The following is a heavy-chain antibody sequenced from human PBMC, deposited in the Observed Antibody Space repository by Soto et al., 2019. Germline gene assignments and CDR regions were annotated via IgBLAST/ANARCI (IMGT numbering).Heavy chain of an antibody. CDR3: MLGSGWKDFDY. J-gene: IGHJ4*02. D-gene: IGHD3-22*01. CDR1: GGSISSSSYY. CDR2: IYYSGST. V-gene: IGHV4-39*01. Sequence: PSETLSLTCTVSGGSISSSSYYWGWLRQPPGKGLEWIGSIYYSGSTYYNPSLKSRVTISVDTSKNQFSLKLSSVTAADTAVYYCMLGSGWKDFDYWGQGTLVTVSS.